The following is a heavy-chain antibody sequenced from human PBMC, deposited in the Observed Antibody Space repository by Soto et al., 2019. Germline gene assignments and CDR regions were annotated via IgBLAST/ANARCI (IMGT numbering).Heavy chain of an antibody. V-gene: IGHV4-4*07. D-gene: IGHD2-2*01. CDR1: GGSISSYY. Sequence: QVQLQESGPGLLKPSETLSLTCTVSGGSISSYYWSWIRQPAGKGLEWIGRIYTSGSTNYNPSLKSRATMSVDTSKNQFSLKLSSVTAADTAVYYCARACSSNSCYDVFDYWGQGTLVTVSS. CDR2: IYTSGST. J-gene: IGHJ4*02. CDR3: ARACSSNSCYDVFDY.